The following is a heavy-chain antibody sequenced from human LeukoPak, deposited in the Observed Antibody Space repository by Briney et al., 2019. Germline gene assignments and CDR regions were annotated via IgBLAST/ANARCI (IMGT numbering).Heavy chain of an antibody. D-gene: IGHD1-26*01. CDR3: ARDGALIVGATDY. CDR1: GFTFSSYA. CDR2: ISGSGGST. V-gene: IGHV3-23*01. J-gene: IGHJ4*02. Sequence: HPGGSLRLSCAASGFTFSSYAMSWVRQAPGKGLEWVSAISGSGGSTYYADSVKGRFTISRDNAKNSLYLQMNSLRAEDTAVYYCARDGALIVGATDYWGQGTLVTVSS.